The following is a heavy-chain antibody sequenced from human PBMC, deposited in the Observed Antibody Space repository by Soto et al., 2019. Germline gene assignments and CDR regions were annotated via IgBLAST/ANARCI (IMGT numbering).Heavy chain of an antibody. CDR1: GFNVTSNY. CDR3: ARVTTFYDILTSSYALNYFDY. CDR2: IYAGGNT. V-gene: IGHV3-53*01. J-gene: IGHJ4*02. Sequence: PGGSLRLSCAASGFNVTSNYMTWVRQAPGKGLECVSVIYAGGNTYYPDSVKGRFTISSDNSKNTLFLQMNNLRAEDTAVYYCARVTTFYDILTSSYALNYFDYCGQGPRVTVSS. D-gene: IGHD3-9*01.